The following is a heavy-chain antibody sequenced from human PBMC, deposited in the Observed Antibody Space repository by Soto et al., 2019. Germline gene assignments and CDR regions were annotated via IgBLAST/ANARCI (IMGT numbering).Heavy chain of an antibody. V-gene: IGHV4-31*03. Sequence: SETLSLTCTVSGGSISRCGYYWSWIRQHPGKGLEWIGYICYSGSSYYYPALKSRVTITVGTSKNQFSLKLSSVTAADTAVYYCSRGGGGYFDSSGYYPGWGQGTLVTVSS. J-gene: IGHJ4*02. CDR3: SRGGGGYFDSSGYYPG. CDR1: GGSISRCGYY. CDR2: ICYSGSS. D-gene: IGHD3-22*01.